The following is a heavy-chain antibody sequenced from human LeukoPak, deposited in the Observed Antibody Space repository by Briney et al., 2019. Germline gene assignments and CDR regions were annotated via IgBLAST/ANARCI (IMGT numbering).Heavy chain of an antibody. CDR2: INWNGGST. V-gene: IGHV3-20*04. J-gene: IGHJ4*02. D-gene: IGHD6-13*01. CDR3: ARDVGSSWYEDY. Sequence: GGSPRLSCAASGFTFDDYGMSWVRQAPGKGLEWVSGINWNGGSTGYADSVKGRFTISRDNAKNSLYLQMNSLRAEDAALYYCARDVGSSWYEDYWGQGTLVTVSS. CDR1: GFTFDDYG.